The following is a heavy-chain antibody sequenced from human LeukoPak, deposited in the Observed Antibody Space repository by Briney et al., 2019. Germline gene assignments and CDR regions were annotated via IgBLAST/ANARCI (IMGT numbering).Heavy chain of an antibody. CDR3: AKESCSSTSCYKPTGY. V-gene: IGHV3-23*01. J-gene: IGHJ4*02. CDR2: ISGSGGST. Sequence: GGSLRLSCAASGFTFSSYWMHWVRQAPGKGLEWVSAISGSGGSTYYADSVKGRFTISRDNSKNTLYLQMNSLRAEDTAVYYCAKESCSSTSCYKPTGYWGQGTLVTVSS. CDR1: GFTFSSYW. D-gene: IGHD2-2*02.